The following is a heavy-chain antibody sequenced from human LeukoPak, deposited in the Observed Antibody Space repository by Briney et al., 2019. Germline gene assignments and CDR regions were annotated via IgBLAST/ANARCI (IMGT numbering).Heavy chain of an antibody. CDR1: GGTFSSYA. D-gene: IGHD3-10*01. CDR2: IIPIFGTA. J-gene: IGHJ6*03. V-gene: IGHV1-69*06. CDR3: ARTLYGSGSYYYYYYMDV. Sequence: SVKVSCKASGGTFSSYAISWVRQAPGQGLEWMGGIIPIFGTANYAQKFQSGVTITADKSTSTAYMEMSSLRSEDTAVYYCARTLYGSGSYYYYYYMDVWGKGTTVTVSS.